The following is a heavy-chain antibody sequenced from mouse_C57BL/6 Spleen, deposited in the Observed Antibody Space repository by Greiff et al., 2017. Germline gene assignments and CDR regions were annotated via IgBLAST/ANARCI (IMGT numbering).Heavy chain of an antibody. D-gene: IGHD1-1*01. CDR3: ARQTVVAKGYFDY. V-gene: IGHV1-81*01. Sequence: LVESGAELARPGASVKLSCKASGYTFTSYGISWVKQRTGQGLEWIGEIYPRSGNTYYNEKFKGKATLTADKSSSTAYMELRSLTSEDSAVYFCARQTVVAKGYFDYWGQGTTLTVSS. CDR1: GYTFTSYG. J-gene: IGHJ2*01. CDR2: IYPRSGNT.